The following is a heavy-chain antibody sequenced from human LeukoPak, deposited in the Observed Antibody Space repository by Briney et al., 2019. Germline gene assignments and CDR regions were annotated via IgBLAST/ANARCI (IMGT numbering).Heavy chain of an antibody. CDR2: ISSSSSYI. Sequence: GGSLRLSCAASGFTFSSYSMNWVRQAPGKGLEWVSSISSSSSYIYYADSVKGRFTISRDNAKNSLYLQMNSLRAEDTAVYYCARDPGRGTAIHRWFDPWGQGTLVTVSS. V-gene: IGHV3-21*01. D-gene: IGHD2-21*02. CDR3: ARDPGRGTAIHRWFDP. J-gene: IGHJ5*02. CDR1: GFTFSSYS.